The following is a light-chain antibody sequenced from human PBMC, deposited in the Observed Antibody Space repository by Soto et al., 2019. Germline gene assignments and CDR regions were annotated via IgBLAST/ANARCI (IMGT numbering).Light chain of an antibody. CDR3: QQDNTWPPT. CDR2: GAS. V-gene: IGKV3-15*01. J-gene: IGKJ1*01. CDR1: QSVRSN. Sequence: EIVMTQSPATLSVSPGERVTLSCRASQSVRSNLAWYQQKPGQAPRLLIYGASTRATGIPARFSGSGSGTEFTLTISSLQSEDFALYYCQQDNTWPPTFGQGTKVEIK.